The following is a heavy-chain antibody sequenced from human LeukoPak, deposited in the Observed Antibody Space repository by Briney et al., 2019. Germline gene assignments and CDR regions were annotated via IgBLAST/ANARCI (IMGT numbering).Heavy chain of an antibody. CDR1: GFTFSSYA. Sequence: PGGSLRLSCAASGFTFSSYAMHCVRQAPGKGLEWVAVISYDGSNKYYADSVKGRFTISRDNSKNTLYLQMNSLRAEDTAVYYCARGSITMVRGVIPEYYFDYWGQGTLVTVSS. J-gene: IGHJ4*02. D-gene: IGHD3-10*01. V-gene: IGHV3-30-3*01. CDR2: ISYDGSNK. CDR3: ARGSITMVRGVIPEYYFDY.